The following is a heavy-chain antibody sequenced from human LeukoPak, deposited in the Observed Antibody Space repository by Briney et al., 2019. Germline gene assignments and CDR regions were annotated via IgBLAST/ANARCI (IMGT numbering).Heavy chain of an antibody. CDR2: IYHSGST. Sequence: SETLSLTCAVSGGSISSSNWWSWVRQPPGKGLEWIGEIYHSGSTNYNPSLKSRVTISVDKSKNQFSLKLSSVTASDTAVYYCARDLGCSGGSCYEGDYWGQGTLVTVSS. J-gene: IGHJ4*02. D-gene: IGHD2-15*01. CDR3: ARDLGCSGGSCYEGDY. V-gene: IGHV4-4*02. CDR1: GGSISSSNW.